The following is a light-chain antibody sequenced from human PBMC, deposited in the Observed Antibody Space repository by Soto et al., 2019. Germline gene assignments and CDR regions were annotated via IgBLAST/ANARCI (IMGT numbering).Light chain of an antibody. J-gene: IGKJ2*01. V-gene: IGKV1-5*03. CDR1: QSISSW. Sequence: DIQMTQSPSTLSASVGDRVTITCRASQSISSWLAWYQQKPGKAPKLLIYKASSLESGVPSRFSGSGSGTEFTLTISSLQPDDFATYYCQQQGTFGQGTKPEIK. CDR2: KAS. CDR3: QQQGT.